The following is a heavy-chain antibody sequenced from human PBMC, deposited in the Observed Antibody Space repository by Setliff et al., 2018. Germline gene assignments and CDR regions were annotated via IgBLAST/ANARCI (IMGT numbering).Heavy chain of an antibody. CDR1: GYKFNDYG. V-gene: IGHV1-18*01. Sequence: GASVKVSCKTSGYKFNDYGISWVRQAPGQGLEWMAYINAYNGDTYYAENLQVRVTVSTDTSTTTTYMELRNLRSDDTAVYYCARDADNYDTSENPIFDYWGQGTLVTVSS. CDR3: ARDADNYDTSENPIFDY. CDR2: INAYNGDT. D-gene: IGHD3-22*01. J-gene: IGHJ4*02.